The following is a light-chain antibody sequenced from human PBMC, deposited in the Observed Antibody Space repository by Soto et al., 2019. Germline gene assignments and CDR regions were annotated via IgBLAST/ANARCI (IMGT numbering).Light chain of an antibody. V-gene: IGKV3-15*01. CDR2: GAS. CDR3: QQYHKWPPLT. J-gene: IGKJ4*01. CDR1: ESVNNN. Sequence: EITMTQSPATLSVYPGERGTLSCRASESVNNNLAWYQQKPGQAPRLLIYGASTRATGVPARFSGSGSGTEFTLSISSLQSEDFAVYYCQQYHKWPPLTFGGGTKVEVK.